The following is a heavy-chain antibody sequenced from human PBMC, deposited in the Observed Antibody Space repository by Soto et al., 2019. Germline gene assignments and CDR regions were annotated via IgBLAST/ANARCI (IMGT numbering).Heavy chain of an antibody. CDR2: IYYSGST. CDR3: ARNLHRYGYLPLGYYYGMDV. D-gene: IGHD5-18*01. V-gene: IGHV4-59*01. CDR1: GGSISSYY. Sequence: SETLSLTCTVSGGSISSYYWSWIRQPPGKGLEWIGYIYYSGSTNYNPSLKSRVTISVDTSKDQFSLKLSSVTAADTAVYYCARNLHRYGYLPLGYYYGMDVWGQGTTVTVYS. J-gene: IGHJ6*02.